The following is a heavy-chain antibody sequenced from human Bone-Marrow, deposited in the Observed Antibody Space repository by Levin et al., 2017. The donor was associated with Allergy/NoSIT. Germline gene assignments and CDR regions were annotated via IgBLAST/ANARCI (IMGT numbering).Heavy chain of an antibody. CDR3: ASLPGWERRRAFDI. J-gene: IGHJ3*02. V-gene: IGHV3-7*01. CDR1: GITFNSYW. D-gene: IGHD1-26*01. CDR2: IKQDGSEK. Sequence: TGGSLRLSCAASGITFNSYWMSWVRQAPGKGLEWVANIKQDGSEKHYVDSVKGRFTISRDNAKNSLYLQMNSLRAEDTALYYCASLPGWERRRAFDIWGQGTMVTVSS.